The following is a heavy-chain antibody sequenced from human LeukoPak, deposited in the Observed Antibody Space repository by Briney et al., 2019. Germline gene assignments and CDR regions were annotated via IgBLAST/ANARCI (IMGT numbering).Heavy chain of an antibody. CDR1: GYTFTRYY. Sequence: ASVKVSCKASGYTFTRYYMHWVRQAPGQGLEWMGWINPNSGGTNYAQKFQGRVTMTRDTSISTAYMELSRLRSDDTAVYYCARALRYFDWYTNYWGQGTLVTVSS. J-gene: IGHJ4*02. CDR3: ARALRYFDWYTNY. V-gene: IGHV1-2*02. CDR2: INPNSGGT. D-gene: IGHD3-9*01.